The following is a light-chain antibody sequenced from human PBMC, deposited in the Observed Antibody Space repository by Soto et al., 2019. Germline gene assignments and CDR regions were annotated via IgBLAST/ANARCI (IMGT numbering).Light chain of an antibody. V-gene: IGKV3-11*01. J-gene: IGKJ5*01. CDR1: QTVNSR. CDR3: QQYNGWPIT. CDR2: HTS. Sequence: EIVLTQSPATLSSSPGERATLSCRASQTVNSRLAWYQHKPGQAPRLLIYHTSNRATGIPARFSGSGSGTDFTLTISSLEPEDFAVYYCQQYNGWPITFGQGTRLEIK.